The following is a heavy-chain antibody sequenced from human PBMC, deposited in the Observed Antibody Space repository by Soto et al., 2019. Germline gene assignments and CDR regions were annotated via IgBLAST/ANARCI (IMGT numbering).Heavy chain of an antibody. J-gene: IGHJ5*02. CDR2: ISAYNGNT. CDR3: ARDIIAVAGTEWFDP. Sequence: GASVKVSCKASGYTFTSYGISWVRQAPGQGLEWMGWISAYNGNTNYAQKLQGRVTMTTDTSTSTAYMELRSLRSDDTAVYYCARDIIAVAGTEWFDPWGQGTLVTVSS. CDR1: GYTFTSYG. D-gene: IGHD6-19*01. V-gene: IGHV1-18*01.